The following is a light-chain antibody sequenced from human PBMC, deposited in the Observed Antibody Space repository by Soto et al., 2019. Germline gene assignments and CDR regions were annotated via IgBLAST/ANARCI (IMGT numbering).Light chain of an antibody. CDR3: QDYAGTRWT. V-gene: IGKV1-39*01. J-gene: IGKJ1*01. CDR2: EAS. CDR1: QTISNY. Sequence: DIQMTQSPSSLSASVGDRVTITCRAGQTISNYLNWFQQKPGKAPKLLIYEASNLQSGVPSRFSGSGSGTDFTLTIRSLQPEDFAIYYCQDYAGTRWTFGQGTKVDIK.